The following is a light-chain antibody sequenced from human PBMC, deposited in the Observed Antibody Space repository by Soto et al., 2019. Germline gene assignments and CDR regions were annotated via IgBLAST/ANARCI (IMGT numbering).Light chain of an antibody. V-gene: IGKV3-20*01. CDR1: QRVSARY. CDR2: GDS. J-gene: IGKJ1*01. CDR3: QKYSDSPPT. Sequence: LVLTQSPGTLSLSPGDRATLSCRASQRVSARYLAWYHQKPGQAPRILIFGDSDRATGIPDRFSGSGSGTDFTLTIDRLEPEDFAMYYCQKYSDSPPTFGQGTKVDIK.